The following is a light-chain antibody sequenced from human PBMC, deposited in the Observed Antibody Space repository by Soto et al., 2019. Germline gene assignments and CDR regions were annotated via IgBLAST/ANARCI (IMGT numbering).Light chain of an antibody. V-gene: IGLV2-14*01. J-gene: IGLJ1*01. CDR1: SSDVGRFNF. CDR2: EVT. Sequence: QSALTQPASVSGSPGQSITISCTGTSSDVGRFNFVSWFQQHPGKAPKLLIYEVTKRPSGVSNRFSGSKPGNTASLTISGLQTEDEADYYCSSYTTRSTYVFGTGSKVTVL. CDR3: SSYTTRSTYV.